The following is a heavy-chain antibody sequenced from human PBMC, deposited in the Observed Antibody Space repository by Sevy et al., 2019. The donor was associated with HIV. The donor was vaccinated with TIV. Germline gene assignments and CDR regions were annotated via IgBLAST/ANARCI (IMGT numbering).Heavy chain of an antibody. CDR3: ARDGYYDFWCGYSYYYYYGMDV. CDR2: ISSSSSTI. J-gene: IGHJ6*02. CDR1: GFTFSSYS. D-gene: IGHD3-3*01. Sequence: GGSLRLSCAASGFTFSSYSMNWVRQAPGKGLEWVSYISSSSSTIYYADSVKGRFTISRDNAKNSLYLQMNSLRDEDTAVYYCARDGYYDFWCGYSYYYYYGMDVWGQGTTVTVSS. V-gene: IGHV3-48*02.